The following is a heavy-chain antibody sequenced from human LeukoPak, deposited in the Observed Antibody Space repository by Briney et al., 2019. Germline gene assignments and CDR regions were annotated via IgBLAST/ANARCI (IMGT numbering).Heavy chain of an antibody. CDR1: GFTFSSYE. D-gene: IGHD2-2*01. CDR2: ISSSGSTI. Sequence: PGGSLRLSCAASGFTFSSYEMNWVRQAPGKGLEWVSYISSSGSTIYYADSVKGRFTISRDNAKNSLYLQMNSLRAEDTAVYYCARVRKDIVVVPGAMRDTYYFDYWGQGTLVTVSS. CDR3: ARVRKDIVVVPGAMRDTYYFDY. J-gene: IGHJ4*02. V-gene: IGHV3-48*03.